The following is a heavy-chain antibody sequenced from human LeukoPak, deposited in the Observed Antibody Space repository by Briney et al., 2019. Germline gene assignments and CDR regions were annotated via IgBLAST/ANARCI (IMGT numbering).Heavy chain of an antibody. J-gene: IGHJ6*02. CDR1: GFTFDDYA. CDR3: ATGIAVYGMDV. V-gene: IGHV3-9*01. CDR2: ISWNSGSI. D-gene: IGHD6-13*01. Sequence: SLRLSYAASGFTFDDYAMHWVRQAPGKGLEWVSGISWNSGSIGYADSVKGRFTISRDNAKNSLYLQMNSLRAEDTALYYCATGIAVYGMDVWGQGTTVTVSS.